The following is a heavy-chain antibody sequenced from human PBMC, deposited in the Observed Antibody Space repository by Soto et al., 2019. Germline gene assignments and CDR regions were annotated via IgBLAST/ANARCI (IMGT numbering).Heavy chain of an antibody. Sequence: SVKVSCKASGGTFSSYAISWVRQAPGQGLEWMGGIIPIFGTANYAQKFQGRVTITADESTSTAYMELSSLRSEDTAVYYCASQLGRYGGSGYFDYWGQGTLVTVYS. CDR1: GGTFSSYA. D-gene: IGHD4-17*01. CDR2: IIPIFGTA. V-gene: IGHV1-69*13. J-gene: IGHJ4*02. CDR3: ASQLGRYGGSGYFDY.